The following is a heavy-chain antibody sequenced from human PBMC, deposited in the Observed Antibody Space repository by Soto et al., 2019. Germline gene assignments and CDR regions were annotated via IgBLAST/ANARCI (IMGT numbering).Heavy chain of an antibody. J-gene: IGHJ4*02. V-gene: IGHV3-7*03. Sequence: PGGSLRLSCAASGFTFSSYAMSWVRQAPGKGLEWVANIKRDGSEKYYVDSVKGRFTISRDNAKNSLYLQMNSLRAEDAAVYYCARDGQLDDSSGYYPNWGQGTLVTVSS. D-gene: IGHD3-22*01. CDR3: ARDGQLDDSSGYYPN. CDR2: IKRDGSEK. CDR1: GFTFSSYA.